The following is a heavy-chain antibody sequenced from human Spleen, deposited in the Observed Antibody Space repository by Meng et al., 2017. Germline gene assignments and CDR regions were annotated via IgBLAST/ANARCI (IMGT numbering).Heavy chain of an antibody. V-gene: IGHV3-23*01. CDR2: ISASDDSSGYRT. Sequence: GESLKISCAASGFTFSGYTMSWVRQAPGKWLEWVSAISASDDSSGYRTYYADSVKGRFTISRDNSKNTLYVQMNSLRADDTAVYYCARGGRFVTMVRGVISPKPFGFDYWGQGTLVTVSS. J-gene: IGHJ4*02. CDR1: GFTFSGYT. D-gene: IGHD3-10*01. CDR3: ARGGRFVTMVRGVISPKPFGFDY.